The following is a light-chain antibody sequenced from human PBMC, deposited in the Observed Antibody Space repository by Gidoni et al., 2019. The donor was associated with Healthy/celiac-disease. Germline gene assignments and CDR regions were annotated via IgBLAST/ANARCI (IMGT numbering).Light chain of an antibody. V-gene: IGKV1-39*01. CDR3: QQSYSTPRT. CDR2: AAS. J-gene: IGKJ1*01. CDR1: QSISSY. Sequence: DIQMTKSPSSLSASVGDRVTITGRASQSISSYLNWYQQKPGKAPKLLIYAASSLQSGVPSRFSGSGSGTDFTLTISSLQPEDFATYYCQQSYSTPRTFGQGTKVEIK.